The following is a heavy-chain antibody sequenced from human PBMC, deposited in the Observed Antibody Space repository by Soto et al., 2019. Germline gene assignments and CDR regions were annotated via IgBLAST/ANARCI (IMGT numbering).Heavy chain of an antibody. Sequence: PSETLSLTCTVSGGSISSGGYYWSWIRQHPGKGLEWIGYIYYSGSTYYNPSLKSRVTISVDTSKNQFSLKLSSVTAADTAVYYCARGLDRSSYSAFGMDVWGQGTKVTVSS. CDR2: IYYSGST. CDR3: ARGLDRSSYSAFGMDV. J-gene: IGHJ6*02. CDR1: GGSISSGGYY. D-gene: IGHD6-6*01. V-gene: IGHV4-31*03.